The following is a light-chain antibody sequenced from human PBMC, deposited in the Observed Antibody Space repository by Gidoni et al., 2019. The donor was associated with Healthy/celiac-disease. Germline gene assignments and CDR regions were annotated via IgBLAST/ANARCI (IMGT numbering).Light chain of an antibody. Sequence: QSVLTQPPSVSVAPGQRVTIPCTRSSSNIGAGSDVHWYQQLPGTAPKLLIYGTSNRPSGVPDRFSGSTSGTSASLAITGLQAEDEADYYCQSYDSSLSGSNWVFGGGTKLTVL. CDR1: SSNIGAGSD. CDR3: QSYDSSLSGSNWV. J-gene: IGLJ3*02. V-gene: IGLV1-40*01. CDR2: GTS.